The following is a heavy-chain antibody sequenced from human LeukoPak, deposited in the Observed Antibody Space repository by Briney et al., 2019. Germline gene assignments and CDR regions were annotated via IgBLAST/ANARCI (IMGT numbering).Heavy chain of an antibody. CDR1: GFTFSSYW. CDR3: ARGGGLDV. J-gene: IGHJ6*02. D-gene: IGHD3-16*01. CDR2: INHNGSVN. V-gene: IGHV3-7*03. Sequence: GGSLRLSCAASGFTFSSYWMNWARQAPGKGLEWVASINHNGSVNYYVDSVKGRFTISRDNAKNSLYLQMSNLRAEDTAVYFCARGGGLDVWGQGTTVTVSS.